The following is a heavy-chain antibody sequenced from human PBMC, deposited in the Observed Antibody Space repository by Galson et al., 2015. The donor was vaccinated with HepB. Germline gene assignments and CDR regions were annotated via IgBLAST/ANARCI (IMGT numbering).Heavy chain of an antibody. J-gene: IGHJ3*02. V-gene: IGHV3-23*01. Sequence: LRLSCAASGITFTFYAMTWVRQAPGKGLEWVSSITGEGSVTYYADSVKGRFTISRDNSKNTLYLQMNSLRAEDTAVYYCAKDRDFSSGWVRGKFDIWGQGTMVTVSS. CDR3: AKDRDFSSGWVRGKFDI. D-gene: IGHD6-19*01. CDR2: ITGEGSVT. CDR1: GITFTFYA.